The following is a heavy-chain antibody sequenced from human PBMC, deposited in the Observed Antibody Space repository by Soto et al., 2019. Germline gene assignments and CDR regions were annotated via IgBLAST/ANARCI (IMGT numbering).Heavy chain of an antibody. CDR1: GGSISSGHYY. V-gene: IGHV4-31*03. Sequence: QVQLQESGPGLVKPSQTLSLTCTVSGGSISSGHYYWSWVRQHSGKGLEWIGYIHHSGSTCYNPSLKSRLTISVDTSKNQFSLKLTSVTAADTAVYYCARVSDVPAASNWFGPWGQGTLVTVSS. J-gene: IGHJ5*02. CDR2: IHHSGST. D-gene: IGHD2-2*01. CDR3: ARVSDVPAASNWFGP.